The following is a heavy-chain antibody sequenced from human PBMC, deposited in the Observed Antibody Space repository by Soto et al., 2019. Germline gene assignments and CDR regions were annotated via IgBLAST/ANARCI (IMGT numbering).Heavy chain of an antibody. CDR2: IKQDGSER. J-gene: IGHJ4*02. V-gene: IGHV3-7*01. D-gene: IGHD1-7*01. Sequence: GGSLSLSCGASGFPFSNYCMSWVRQAPGKGLEWVANIKQDGSERYYVDSVKGRFTISRDDAKNSLYLQMNSLRAEDTSVYYCARSPGISGSTFFDFWGQGIPVTVSS. CDR3: ARSPGISGSTFFDF. CDR1: GFPFSNYC.